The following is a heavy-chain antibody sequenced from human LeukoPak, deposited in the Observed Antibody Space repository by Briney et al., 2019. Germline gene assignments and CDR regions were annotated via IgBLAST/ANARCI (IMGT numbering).Heavy chain of an antibody. J-gene: IGHJ4*02. CDR1: GYTLTELS. CDR2: FEPEDGET. CDR3: ATGLFFQVDTAMATVPYFDY. V-gene: IGHV1-24*01. Sequence: ASVKVSCKVSGYTLTELSMHWVRQAPGKGLEWMGGFEPEDGETIYAQKFQGRVTMTEDTSTDTAYMELSSLRSEDTAVYYCATGLFFQVDTAMATVPYFDYWGQGTLVSVSS. D-gene: IGHD5-18*01.